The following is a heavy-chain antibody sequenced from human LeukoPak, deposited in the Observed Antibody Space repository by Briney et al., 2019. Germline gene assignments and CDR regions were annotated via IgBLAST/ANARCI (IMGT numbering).Heavy chain of an antibody. V-gene: IGHV4-59*08. D-gene: IGHD6-19*01. Sequence: KPSETLSLTCTVSGGSISSYYWSWIRQPPGKGLEWIGYIYYSGSTNYNPSLKSRVTISVDTSKNQFSLKLSSVTAADTAVYYCARRNSSGWYLFDCWGQGTLVTVSS. CDR3: ARRNSSGWYLFDC. CDR1: GGSISSYY. CDR2: IYYSGST. J-gene: IGHJ4*02.